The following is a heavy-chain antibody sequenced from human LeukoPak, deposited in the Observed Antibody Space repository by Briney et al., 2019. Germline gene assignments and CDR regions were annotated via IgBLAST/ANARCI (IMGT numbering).Heavy chain of an antibody. J-gene: IGHJ5*02. CDR2: IYYSGSI. V-gene: IGHV4-59*01. CDR3: ARDQGDCSGGSCYVWFDP. D-gene: IGHD2-15*01. CDR1: GGSISSYY. Sequence: PSETLSLTCTVSGGSISSYYWSWIRQPPGKGLEWIGYIYYSGSINYNPSLKSRVTISVDTSKNQFSLKLSSVTAADTAVYYCARDQGDCSGGSCYVWFDPWGQGTMVTVSS.